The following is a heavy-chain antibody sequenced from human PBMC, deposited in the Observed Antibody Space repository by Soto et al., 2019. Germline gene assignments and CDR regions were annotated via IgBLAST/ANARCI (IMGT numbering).Heavy chain of an antibody. Sequence: HPGGSLRLSCAASGFTFSSYGMHWVRQAPGKGLEWVAVISYDGSNKYYADSVKGRFTISRDNSKNTLYLQMNSLRAEDTAVYYCARGRRALDSSGYYYPRGWFDPWGQGTLVTVSS. CDR2: ISYDGSNK. CDR3: ARGRRALDSSGYYYPRGWFDP. D-gene: IGHD3-22*01. J-gene: IGHJ5*02. CDR1: GFTFSSYG. V-gene: IGHV3-30*03.